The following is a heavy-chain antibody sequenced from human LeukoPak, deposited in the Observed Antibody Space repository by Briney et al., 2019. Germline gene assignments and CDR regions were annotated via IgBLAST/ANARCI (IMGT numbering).Heavy chain of an antibody. V-gene: IGHV3-11*04. CDR3: ARVTHGGFDFDY. Sequence: GGSLRLSCAVSGFTFDDFYMSWIRQAPGKGLEWIAYISSSGGTINFADSVKGRFTISRDNAKNSLSLQMNRLRVEDTAVYYCARVTHGGFDFDYWGQGTQVTVSS. D-gene: IGHD4-23*01. CDR2: ISSSGGTI. CDR1: GFTFDDFY. J-gene: IGHJ4*02.